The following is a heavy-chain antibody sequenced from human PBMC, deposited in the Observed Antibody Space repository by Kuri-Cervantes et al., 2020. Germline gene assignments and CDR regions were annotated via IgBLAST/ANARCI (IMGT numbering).Heavy chain of an antibody. CDR3: ARDVGSWYLSSGGFDY. D-gene: IGHD6-13*01. J-gene: IGHJ4*02. Sequence: GGSLRLPCAASGFTFSSYAMHWVRQAPGKGLEWVAVISYDGSNKYYADSVKGRFTISRDNSKNTLYLQMNSLRAEDTAVYYCARDVGSWYLSSGGFDYWGQGTLVTVSS. V-gene: IGHV3-30-3*01. CDR2: ISYDGSNK. CDR1: GFTFSSYA.